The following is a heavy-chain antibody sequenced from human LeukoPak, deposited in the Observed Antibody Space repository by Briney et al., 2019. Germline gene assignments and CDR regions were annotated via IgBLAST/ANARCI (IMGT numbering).Heavy chain of an antibody. D-gene: IGHD5/OR15-5a*01. J-gene: IGHJ4*02. CDR3: AKVSWESTKQDFDC. CDR1: GFTFSSYW. Sequence: PGGSLRLSCAASGFTFSSYWMSWVRQAPGKGLEWVSGISSNGAGTYYGDSVKGRFTISRDNSKNTLYLQMNSLRAEDTAVYYCAKVSWESTKQDFDCWGQGTLVTVSS. CDR2: ISSNGAGT. V-gene: IGHV3-23*02.